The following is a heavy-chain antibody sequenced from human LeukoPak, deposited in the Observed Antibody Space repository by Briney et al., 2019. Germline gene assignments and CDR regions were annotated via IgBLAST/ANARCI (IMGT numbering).Heavy chain of an antibody. CDR3: ASSSPSDY. CDR2: ISSSTSYI. J-gene: IGHJ4*02. Sequence: GGSLRLSCAASGFTFSSYSMNWVRQAPGRGLEWVSSISSSTSYIYYADSVKGRFTISRDNAKNSLYLQMNSLRAEDTALYYCASSSPSDYWSQGTLVTVS. V-gene: IGHV3-21*01. CDR1: GFTFSSYS.